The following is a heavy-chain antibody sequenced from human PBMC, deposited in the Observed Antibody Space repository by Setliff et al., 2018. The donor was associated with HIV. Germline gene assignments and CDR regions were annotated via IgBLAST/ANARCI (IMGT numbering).Heavy chain of an antibody. Sequence: GGSLRLSCAASGFIFNKFALHWIRQAPGKGLEWVAFIRYDGSEKYYIDSVQGRFTISRDNSKNTLYLQMNSLRAEDTAVYHCAKDRNPWDSSYYMDVWGKGTTVTVSS. CDR1: GFIFNKFA. V-gene: IGHV3-30*02. D-gene: IGHD1-26*01. CDR3: AKDRNPWDSSYYMDV. J-gene: IGHJ6*03. CDR2: IRYDGSEK.